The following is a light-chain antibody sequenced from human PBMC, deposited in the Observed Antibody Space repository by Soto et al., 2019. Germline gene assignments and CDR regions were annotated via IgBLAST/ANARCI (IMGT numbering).Light chain of an antibody. CDR1: QSVGNN. V-gene: IGKV3-15*01. CDR2: GAY. CDR3: QQSYSSPPT. Sequence: IMMTQSPATLSVSPVDRTPLSCRASQSVGNNLAWYQQKPGQAPRLLIYGAYTRATGIPARFSGSRSGPDFTLTISSLQPEDFATYYCQQSYSSPPTFGQGTKVDIK. J-gene: IGKJ1*01.